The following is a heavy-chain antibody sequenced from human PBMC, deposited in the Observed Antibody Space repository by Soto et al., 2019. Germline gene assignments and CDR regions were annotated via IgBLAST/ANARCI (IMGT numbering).Heavy chain of an antibody. CDR3: ARDVVVVVAAPPGLYYYYGMDV. Sequence: GASVEVSCKASGYTFTSYDMHWVLQAPGEGLEWMGIINPSGGSTSYAQKFQGRVTMTRDTSTSTVYMELSSLRSEDTAVYYCARDVVVVVAAPPGLYYYYGMDVWGQGTTVTVSS. V-gene: IGHV1-46*01. D-gene: IGHD2-15*01. J-gene: IGHJ6*02. CDR2: INPSGGST. CDR1: GYTFTSYD.